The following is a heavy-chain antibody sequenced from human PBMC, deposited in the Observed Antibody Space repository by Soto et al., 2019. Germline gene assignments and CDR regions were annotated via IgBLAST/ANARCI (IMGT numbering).Heavy chain of an antibody. J-gene: IGHJ4*02. D-gene: IGHD3-10*01. Sequence: ASVKVSCKASGYTFTNYGVSWVRQAPGQGLEWMGWISACNGNTNYAQKLQGRVTMTTDTSTSTAYMELRSLRSDDTAVYYCARDLRFGESTFDYWGQGTLVTVSS. CDR2: ISACNGNT. V-gene: IGHV1-18*01. CDR1: GYTFTNYG. CDR3: ARDLRFGESTFDY.